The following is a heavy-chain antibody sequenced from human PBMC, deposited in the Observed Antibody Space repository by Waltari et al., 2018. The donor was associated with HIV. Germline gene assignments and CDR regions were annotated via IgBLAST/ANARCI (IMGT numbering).Heavy chain of an antibody. D-gene: IGHD3-3*01. J-gene: IGHJ4*02. CDR3: VNVFGLGDFDS. V-gene: IGHV1-69*08. Sequence: QVQLVQSGPELEKPGSSVKVSCKASGGIFSQASGATFTTHSFSWVRQAPGQGVQVRGGIIPNLGAPQFAQKFQDRLTITADKVTTTVYMELTSLRSEDTAVYYCVNVFGLGDFDSWGQGTQVIVSS. CDR1: GGIFSQASGATFTTHS. CDR2: IIPNLGAP.